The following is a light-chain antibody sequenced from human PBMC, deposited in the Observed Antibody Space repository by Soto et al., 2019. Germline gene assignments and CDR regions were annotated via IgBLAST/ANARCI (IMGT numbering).Light chain of an antibody. CDR3: QQYKSFSLT. Sequence: DIQMTQSPSTLSASVGDRVTITCRASQSIDSWLAWYQQKPGKAPNLLIYKTSNLESGVPSRFSGSGSGTGFSLTISSLQPDDFATYYCQQYKSFSLTFGGGTKVDIK. J-gene: IGKJ4*01. CDR2: KTS. CDR1: QSIDSW. V-gene: IGKV1-5*03.